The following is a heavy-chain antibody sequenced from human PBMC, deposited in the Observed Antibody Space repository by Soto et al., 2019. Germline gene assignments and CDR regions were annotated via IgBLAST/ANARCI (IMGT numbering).Heavy chain of an antibody. CDR1: GYTFTSYG. CDR2: ISAYNGNT. CDR3: ARDVSGDYTADYYYYYMDF. J-gene: IGHJ6*03. D-gene: IGHD4-17*01. Sequence: GSSVKVSCKASGYTFTSYGISWVRQAPGQGLEWMGWISAYNGNTNYAQKLQGRVTMTTDTSTSTAYMELRSLRSDDTAVYYCARDVSGDYTADYYYYYMDFWGKGTTVTVSS. V-gene: IGHV1-18*01.